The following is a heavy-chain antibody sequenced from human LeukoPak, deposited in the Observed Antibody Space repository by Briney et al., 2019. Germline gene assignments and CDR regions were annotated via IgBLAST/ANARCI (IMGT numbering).Heavy chain of an antibody. CDR3: ARDPNPGDYVDV. V-gene: IGHV1-69*13. D-gene: IGHD1-1*01. Sequence: ASVKASCKASGGTFSSYAISWVRQAPGQGLEWMGGIIPIFGTANYAQKFQGRVTITADESTSTAYMELSSLRSEDTAVYYCARDPNPGDYVDVWGKGTTVTVSS. J-gene: IGHJ6*03. CDR1: GGTFSSYA. CDR2: IIPIFGTA.